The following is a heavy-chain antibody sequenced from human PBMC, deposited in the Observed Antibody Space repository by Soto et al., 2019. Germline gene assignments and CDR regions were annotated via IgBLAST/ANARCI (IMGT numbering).Heavy chain of an antibody. Sequence: EVRLVESGGGLVQPGGSLRLSCAASGFIFSTYDMHWVRLRTGKGLEWVSAIGKAGDTYYSDSVRDRFTLSRQNAKNSLFLEMNSLRVGDTAVYYCARGHARDWGAFDYWGPGILVTVTS. CDR1: GFIFSTYD. D-gene: IGHD3-16*01. CDR2: IGKAGDT. J-gene: IGHJ4*02. CDR3: ARGHARDWGAFDY. V-gene: IGHV3-13*01.